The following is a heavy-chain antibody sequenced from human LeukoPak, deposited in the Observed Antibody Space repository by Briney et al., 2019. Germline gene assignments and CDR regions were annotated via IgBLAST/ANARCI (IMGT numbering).Heavy chain of an antibody. J-gene: IGHJ5*02. CDR2: IYHSGST. D-gene: IGHD2-2*01. Sequence: PSETLSLTCTVSGYSISSGYYWGWIRQPPGKGLEWIGSIYHSGSTYYNPSLKSRVTISVDTSKNQFSLKLSSVTAADTAVYYCARDQVVVVPAAKRSPYNWFDPWGQGTLVTVSS. CDR3: ARDQVVVVPAAKRSPYNWFDP. V-gene: IGHV4-38-2*02. CDR1: GYSISSGYY.